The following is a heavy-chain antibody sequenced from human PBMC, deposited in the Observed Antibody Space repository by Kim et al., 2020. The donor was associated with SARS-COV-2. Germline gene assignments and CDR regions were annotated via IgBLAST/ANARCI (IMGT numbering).Heavy chain of an antibody. CDR3: ASEDCSDSTCYY. D-gene: IGHD2-15*01. Sequence: GGSLRLSCAASGFAFSSFNMNWVRQAPGKGLEWVSSISTSSYRFYADSVKGRFTISRDKAQNLPYLQMNSLRVEDTAIYYCASEDCSDSTCYYWGQGALVTVSS. V-gene: IGHV3-21*01. J-gene: IGHJ4*02. CDR1: GFAFSSFN. CDR2: ISTSSYR.